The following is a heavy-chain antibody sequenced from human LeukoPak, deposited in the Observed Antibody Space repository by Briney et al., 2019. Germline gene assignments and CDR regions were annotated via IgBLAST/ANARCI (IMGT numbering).Heavy chain of an antibody. J-gene: IGHJ4*02. CDR2: IYYSGST. CDR1: GGSISSYY. Sequence: SETLSLTCTVSGGSISSYYWSWIRQPPGKGLEWIGYIYYSGSTNYNPSLKSRVTISVDTSKNQFSLKLSSVTAADTAAYYCARGGMVAIDYWGQGTLVTVSS. D-gene: IGHD5-12*01. CDR3: ARGGMVAIDY. V-gene: IGHV4-59*01.